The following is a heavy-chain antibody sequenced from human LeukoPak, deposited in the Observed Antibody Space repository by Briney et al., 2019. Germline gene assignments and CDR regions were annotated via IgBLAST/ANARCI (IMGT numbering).Heavy chain of an antibody. Sequence: GGSLRLSCAASGFTFSSYWMTWVRQAPGKGLEWVANIKQDGSEKYNVDSVKGRFTISRDNAKNLLYLQVNSLRAEDTAVYYCARWGYEAAFHYYYYYHMDVWGKGTTVTVSS. CDR3: ARWGYEAAFHYYYYYHMDV. V-gene: IGHV3-7*01. D-gene: IGHD3-16*01. CDR2: IKQDGSEK. J-gene: IGHJ6*03. CDR1: GFTFSSYW.